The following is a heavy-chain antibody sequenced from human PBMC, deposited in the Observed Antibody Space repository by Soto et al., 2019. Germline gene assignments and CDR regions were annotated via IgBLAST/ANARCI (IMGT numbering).Heavy chain of an antibody. CDR3: ARDGVAAAGYGWFDP. V-gene: IGHV3-33*01. Sequence: HPGGSLRLSCAASGFTFSSYGMHWVRQAPGKGLEWVAVIWYDGSNKYYADSVKGRFTISRDNSKNTLYLQMNSLRAEDTAVYYCARDGVAAAGYGWFDPSGQGTLVTVSS. D-gene: IGHD6-13*01. CDR1: GFTFSSYG. J-gene: IGHJ5*02. CDR2: IWYDGSNK.